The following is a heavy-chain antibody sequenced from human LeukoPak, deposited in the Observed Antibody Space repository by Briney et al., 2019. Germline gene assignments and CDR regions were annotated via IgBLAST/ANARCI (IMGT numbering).Heavy chain of an antibody. D-gene: IGHD6-6*01. CDR2: IYYSGST. CDR3: ARHSSSSVGDYYYYGMDV. CDR1: GGSISSYY. V-gene: IGHV4-59*08. Sequence: SETLSLTCTVSGGSISSYYWSWIRQPPGKGLEWIGYIYYSGSTNYNPSLKSRVTISVDTSENQFSLKLSSVTAADTAVYYCARHSSSSVGDYYYYGMDVWGQGTTVTVSS. J-gene: IGHJ6*02.